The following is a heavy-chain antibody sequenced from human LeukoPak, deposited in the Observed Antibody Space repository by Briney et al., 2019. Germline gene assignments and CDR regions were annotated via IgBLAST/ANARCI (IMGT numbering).Heavy chain of an antibody. CDR1: GYTFTSYG. Sequence: ASVKVSCKASGYTFTSYGISWVRQAPGQGLEWMGWISAYNGNTNYAQKLQGRVTVTTDTSTSTAYMELRSLRSDDTAVYYCARDNYYGSGSYYSDYWGQGTLVTVSS. CDR3: ARDNYYGSGSYYSDY. V-gene: IGHV1-18*01. CDR2: ISAYNGNT. D-gene: IGHD3-10*01. J-gene: IGHJ4*02.